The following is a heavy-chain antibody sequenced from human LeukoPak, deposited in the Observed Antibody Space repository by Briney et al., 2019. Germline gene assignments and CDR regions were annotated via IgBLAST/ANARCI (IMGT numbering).Heavy chain of an antibody. CDR3: ARALGRITIFGVVRYYGMDV. CDR2: INHSGST. D-gene: IGHD3-3*01. Sequence: SETLSLTCPVYGGSFRGYYWSWIRQPPGKGLEWIGEINHSGSTNYNPSLKSRVTISVDTSKNQFSLKLSSVTAADTAVYYCARALGRITIFGVVRYYGMDVWGQGTTVTVSS. CDR1: GGSFRGYY. V-gene: IGHV4-34*01. J-gene: IGHJ6*02.